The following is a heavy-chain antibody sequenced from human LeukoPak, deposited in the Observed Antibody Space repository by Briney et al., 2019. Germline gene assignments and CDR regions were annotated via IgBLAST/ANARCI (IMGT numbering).Heavy chain of an antibody. D-gene: IGHD4-23*01. V-gene: IGHV4-30-4*01. CDR2: IYYSGST. CDR3: ARQTTVVTPGVTYYFDY. CDR1: GGSISSGDYY. Sequence: PSETLSLTCTVSGGSISSGDYYWSWIRQPPGKGLEWIGYIYYSGSTYYNPSLKSRVTISVDTSKNQFSLKLSSVTAADTAVYYCARQTTVVTPGVTYYFDYWGQGTLVTVSS. J-gene: IGHJ4*02.